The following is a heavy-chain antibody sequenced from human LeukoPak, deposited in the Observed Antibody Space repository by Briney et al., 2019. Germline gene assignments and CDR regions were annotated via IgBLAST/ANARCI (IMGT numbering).Heavy chain of an antibody. CDR3: ARGGYCSSTSCPYYYYYYYMDV. Sequence: GGSLRLSCAASGFTFSSYWMSWVRQAPGKGLEWAANIKQDGSEKYYVDSVKGRFTISRDNAKNSLYLQMNSLRAEDTAVYYCARGGYCSSTSCPYYYYYYYMDVWGKGTTVTVSS. D-gene: IGHD2-2*01. V-gene: IGHV3-7*01. J-gene: IGHJ6*03. CDR1: GFTFSSYW. CDR2: IKQDGSEK.